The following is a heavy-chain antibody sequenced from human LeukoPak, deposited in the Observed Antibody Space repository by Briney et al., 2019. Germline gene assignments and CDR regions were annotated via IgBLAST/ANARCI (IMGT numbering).Heavy chain of an antibody. J-gene: IGHJ5*02. D-gene: IGHD3-22*01. CDR3: AVSSSGLHNWLDP. V-gene: IGHV4-39*01. CDR2: IYYSGST. CDR1: GGSISSSSYY. Sequence: KASETLSLTCTVSGGSISSSSYYWGWIRQPPGKGLEWIGSIYYSGSTYYNPSLKSRVTISVDTSKNQFSLKLSSVTAADTAVYYCAVSSSGLHNWLDPWGQGTLVTVSS.